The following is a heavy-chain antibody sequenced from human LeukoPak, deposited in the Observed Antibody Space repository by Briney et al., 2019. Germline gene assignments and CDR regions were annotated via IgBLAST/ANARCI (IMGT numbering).Heavy chain of an antibody. D-gene: IGHD3-10*01. CDR2: ISWNSGSI. Sequence: GGSLRLSCAASGFTFDDYAMHWVRQAPGKGLEWVSGISWNSGSIGYADSVKGRFTISRDNAKNSLYLQMNSLRAEDTALYYCAKDIWVALDRGATFDYWGQGTLVTVSS. CDR3: AKDIWVALDRGATFDY. J-gene: IGHJ4*02. CDR1: GFTFDDYA. V-gene: IGHV3-9*01.